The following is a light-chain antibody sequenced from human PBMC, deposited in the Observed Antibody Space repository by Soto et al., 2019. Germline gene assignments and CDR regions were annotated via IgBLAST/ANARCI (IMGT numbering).Light chain of an antibody. V-gene: IGKV1-8*01. Sequence: AIRMTQSPSSLSASTGDRVTITCRASQGISSYLAWYQQKPGKAPKLLIYAASTLKSGVPSRFSGSGSGTDFTLTISCLQSEDFATYYCQQHYSYPWTFGQGTNVEIK. CDR2: AAS. J-gene: IGKJ1*01. CDR3: QQHYSYPWT. CDR1: QGISSY.